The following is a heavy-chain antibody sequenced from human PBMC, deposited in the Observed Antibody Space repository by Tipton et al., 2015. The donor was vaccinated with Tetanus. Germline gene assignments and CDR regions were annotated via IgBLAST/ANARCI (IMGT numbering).Heavy chain of an antibody. CDR3: ARRRSIVAGLVD. J-gene: IGHJ4*02. D-gene: IGHD6-19*01. CDR2: INHSGST. Sequence: TLSLTCAVYGGSFSGYYWSWIRQPPGKGLEWIGEINHSGSTNYNPSLKSRVTISVDTSKNQFSRKLSSVTAADTAVYYCARRRSIVAGLVDWGQGTLVTVSS. CDR1: GGSFSGYY. V-gene: IGHV4-34*01.